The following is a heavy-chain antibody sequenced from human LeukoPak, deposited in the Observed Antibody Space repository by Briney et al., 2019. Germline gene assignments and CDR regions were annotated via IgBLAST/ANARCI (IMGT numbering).Heavy chain of an antibody. CDR1: GFTFSSYE. D-gene: IGHD2/OR15-2a*01. Sequence: GGSLRLSCAASGFTFSSYEMIWVRQAPGKGLEWLSYISSDGTTIYYADSVKGRFTISRDSAKNSVFLRMNSLRVEDTAIYFCARGTTAGYGRVGYWGQGTLVTVSS. J-gene: IGHJ4*02. CDR3: ARGTTAGYGRVGY. CDR2: ISSDGTTI. V-gene: IGHV3-48*03.